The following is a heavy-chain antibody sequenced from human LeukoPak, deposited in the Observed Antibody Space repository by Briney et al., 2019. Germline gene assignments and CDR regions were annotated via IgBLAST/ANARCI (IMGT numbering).Heavy chain of an antibody. CDR2: IKQDGSEK. Sequence: PGGSLRLSCAASGFTFSIYWMSWVRQAPGKGLEWVANIKQDGSEKYYVDSVKGRFTISRDNAKNSLYLQMNSLRAEDTAVYYCARSSGYYGPEDYWGQGTLVTVSS. CDR3: ARSSGYYGPEDY. D-gene: IGHD3-10*01. V-gene: IGHV3-7*01. J-gene: IGHJ4*02. CDR1: GFTFSIYW.